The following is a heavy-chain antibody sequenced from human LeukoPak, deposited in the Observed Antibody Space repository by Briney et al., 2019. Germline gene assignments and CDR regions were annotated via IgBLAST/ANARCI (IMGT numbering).Heavy chain of an antibody. CDR3: ARVGYCSSTSCYFSRPAFDI. J-gene: IGHJ3*02. V-gene: IGHV4-34*01. CDR2: INHSGST. D-gene: IGHD2-2*01. Sequence: PSETLSLTCAVYGGSFSGYYWSWIRHPPGKGLEWIGEINHSGSTNYNPSLKSRVTISVDTCKNQFSLKLSSVPAADTAVYYCARVGYCSSTSCYFSRPAFDIWGQGPIVSVSS. CDR1: GGSFSGYY.